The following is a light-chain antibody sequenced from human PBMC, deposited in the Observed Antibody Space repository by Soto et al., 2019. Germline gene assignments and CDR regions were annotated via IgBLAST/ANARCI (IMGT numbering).Light chain of an antibody. J-gene: IGKJ5*01. CDR2: DAS. V-gene: IGKV1-39*01. CDR1: QSVSTY. Sequence: DIRMTQSPSSLSASVGNRVTITCRASQSVSTYLNWYQKKPGKAPNLLIYDASRLQSGVPSRFTGSGGGTAFTLSISSVQPEDFASYCCQQSYMDPITLGQGTRLEIK. CDR3: QQSYMDPIT.